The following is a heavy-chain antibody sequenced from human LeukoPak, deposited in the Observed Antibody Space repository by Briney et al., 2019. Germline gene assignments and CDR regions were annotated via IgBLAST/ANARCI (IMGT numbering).Heavy chain of an antibody. J-gene: IGHJ4*02. CDR3: ARVPGITMVRGSNHFDY. V-gene: IGHV4-39*07. CDR2: IYYSGST. Sequence: SETLSLTCTVSGGSISSSSYYWGWIRQPPGKGLEWIGSIYYSGSTYYNPSLKSRVTISVDTSKNQFSLKLSSVTAADTAVYYCARVPGITMVRGSNHFDYWGQGTLVTVSS. CDR1: GGSISSSSYY. D-gene: IGHD3-10*01.